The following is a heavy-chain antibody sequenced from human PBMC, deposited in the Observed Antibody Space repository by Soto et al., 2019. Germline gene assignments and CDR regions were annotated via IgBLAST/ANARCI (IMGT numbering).Heavy chain of an antibody. Sequence: SETLSLTCVVSNFSISSGYYWGWIRQSPGKGLEWIASIYRNGTTSYNPSLKSRVTISVDPSKNQFSLMLTAVTAADTAVYYCARTHSGSYYSVFNYWGRGSLVTVSS. D-gene: IGHD1-26*01. CDR3: ARTHSGSYYSVFNY. J-gene: IGHJ4*02. CDR1: NFSISSGYY. CDR2: IYRNGTT. V-gene: IGHV4-38-2*01.